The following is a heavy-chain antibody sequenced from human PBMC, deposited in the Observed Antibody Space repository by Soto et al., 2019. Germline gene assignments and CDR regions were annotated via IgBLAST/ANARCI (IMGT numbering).Heavy chain of an antibody. V-gene: IGHV4-30-4*01. J-gene: IGHJ6*02. D-gene: IGHD5-18*01. CDR1: GGSISSGDYY. CDR3: ARALIQLWPHYYYGMDV. Sequence: LSLTCTVSGGSISSGDYYWSWIRQPPGKGLEWIGYIYYSGTTYYNPSLKSRVTISVDTSKNQFSLKVSSVAAADTAVYYCARALIQLWPHYYYGMDVWGQGTTVTVSS. CDR2: IYYSGTT.